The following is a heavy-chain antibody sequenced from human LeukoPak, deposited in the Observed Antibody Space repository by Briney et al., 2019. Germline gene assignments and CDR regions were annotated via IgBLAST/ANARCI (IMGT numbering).Heavy chain of an antibody. V-gene: IGHV4-59*08. D-gene: IGHD2-15*01. CDR3: GRQRAYGYSSPLYI. Sequence: PSETLSLTCSVSGGSSTNYYWRWIRQPPGRGLEWVGYIYYSGSTNSNASLQSRVTIFADPSKNQFSLRLSPVTAADTAVYYWGRQRAYGYSSPLYIWGEGRKVTLSS. J-gene: IGHJ3*02. CDR1: GGSSTNYY. CDR2: IYYSGST.